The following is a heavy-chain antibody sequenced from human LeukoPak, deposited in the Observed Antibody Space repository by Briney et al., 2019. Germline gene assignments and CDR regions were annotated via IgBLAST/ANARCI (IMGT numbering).Heavy chain of an antibody. D-gene: IGHD5-24*01. CDR3: ARDRDGNNWFDP. V-gene: IGHV4-59*01. Sequence: SETLSLTCTVSGGSTSSYYWSWIRQPPGKGLEWIGYIYYSGSTNYNPSLKSRVTISVDTSENQFSLKLTSVTAADTAVYYCARDRDGNNWFDPWGQGTLVTVSS. CDR1: GGSTSSYY. J-gene: IGHJ5*02. CDR2: IYYSGST.